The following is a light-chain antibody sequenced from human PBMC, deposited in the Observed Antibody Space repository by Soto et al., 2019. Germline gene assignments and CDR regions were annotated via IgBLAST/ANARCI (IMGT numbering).Light chain of an antibody. CDR1: SSDVGSYNL. J-gene: IGLJ3*02. CDR2: EVS. CDR3: CSYAGSSTWV. Sequence: QSVLTQPASVSGSPGQSITISCTGTSSDVGSYNLVSWYQQRPGKAPKLMIYEVSKRPSGVSNRFSGSKSGNTASLTISGLQAEDEADYSCCSYAGSSTWVFGGGTKVTVL. V-gene: IGLV2-23*02.